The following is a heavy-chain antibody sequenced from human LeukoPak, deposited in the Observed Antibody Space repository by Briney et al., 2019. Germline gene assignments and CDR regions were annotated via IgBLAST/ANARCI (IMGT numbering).Heavy chain of an antibody. D-gene: IGHD1-26*01. V-gene: IGHV3-23*01. CDR3: AKEGGGSYYYFDY. CDR2: ISGSGGST. CDR1: GFTFSTYA. Sequence: GGSLRLPCAASGFTFSTYAMSWVRQAPGKGLEWVSAISGSGGSTYYADSVKGRFTISRDNSKNTLYLQMNSLRAEDTAVYYCAKEGGGSYYYFDYWGQGTLVTVSS. J-gene: IGHJ4*02.